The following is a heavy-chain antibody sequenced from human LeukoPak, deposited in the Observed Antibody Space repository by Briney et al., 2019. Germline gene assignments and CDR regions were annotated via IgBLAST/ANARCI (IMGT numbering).Heavy chain of an antibody. V-gene: IGHV1-69*04. Sequence: ASVKVSCKASGGTFNSYAISWVRQAPGQGLEWMGRIIPILGIANYAQKFQGRVTITADKSTSTAYMELSSLRSEDTAVYYCANRLTNPRYVQHWGQGTLVTVSS. CDR1: GGTFNSYA. J-gene: IGHJ1*01. D-gene: IGHD2/OR15-2a*01. CDR2: IIPILGIA. CDR3: ANRLTNPRYVQH.